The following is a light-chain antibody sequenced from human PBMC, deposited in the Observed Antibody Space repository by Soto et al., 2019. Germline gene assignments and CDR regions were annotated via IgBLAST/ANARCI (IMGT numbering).Light chain of an antibody. Sequence: DIQMTQSPSSVSAYVGDRVTITCRASQGITSWLAWYQQKPGKAPNLLIYGVSSLQSGVPSRFSRRGSGTDFTLTISSLQHEDSATYSCQQDNSITLPFGGGTKVEIK. V-gene: IGKV1D-12*01. J-gene: IGKJ4*01. CDR2: GVS. CDR1: QGITSW. CDR3: QQDNSITLP.